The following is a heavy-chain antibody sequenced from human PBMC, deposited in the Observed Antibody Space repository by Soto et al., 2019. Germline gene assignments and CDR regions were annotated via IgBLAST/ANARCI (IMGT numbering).Heavy chain of an antibody. D-gene: IGHD3-9*01. Sequence: QVQLVQSGAEVKKPGASVKVSCKASGYTFTSYGISWRRQAPGQGLEWMGWISAYNGHTKYAQKLPGIVTMTTDTANTTGYVELSSVRSADTAVYYCARVVDYDIFTGYFYYYYCKDVWGPGTTVTASS. V-gene: IGHV1-18*01. CDR2: ISAYNGHT. J-gene: IGHJ6*02. CDR3: ARVVDYDIFTGYFYYYYCKDV. CDR1: GYTFTSYG.